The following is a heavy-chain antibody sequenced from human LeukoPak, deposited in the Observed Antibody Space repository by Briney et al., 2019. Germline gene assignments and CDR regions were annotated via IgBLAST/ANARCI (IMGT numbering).Heavy chain of an antibody. J-gene: IGHJ5*02. Sequence: GSSAKVSCKFSGGSFSNYAISWVRQAPGQGLEWMGASIPMYDTANYAQKFQGRVTVTTDESTTTAYMELSSLTSGDTAVYFCARGDLKDSSSWYDRLDPWGQGTLVIVSA. D-gene: IGHD6-13*01. CDR3: ARGDLKDSSSWYDRLDP. CDR1: GGSFSNYA. CDR2: SIPMYDTA. V-gene: IGHV1-69*05.